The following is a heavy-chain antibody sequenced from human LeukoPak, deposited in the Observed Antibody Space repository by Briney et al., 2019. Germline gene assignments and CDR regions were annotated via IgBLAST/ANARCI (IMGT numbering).Heavy chain of an antibody. J-gene: IGHJ3*02. D-gene: IGHD5-12*01. Sequence: PSETLSLTCTVSGYSISSGYYWGWIRQPPGKGLEWIGSIYHSGSTYYNPSLKSRVTISVDTSKNQFSLKLSSVTAADTAVYYCARGLQEWLRSDAFDIWGQGTMVTVSS. CDR3: ARGLQEWLRSDAFDI. CDR2: IYHSGST. V-gene: IGHV4-38-2*02. CDR1: GYSISSGYY.